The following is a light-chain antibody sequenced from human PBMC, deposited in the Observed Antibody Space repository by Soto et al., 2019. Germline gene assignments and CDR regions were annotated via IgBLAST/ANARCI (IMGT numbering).Light chain of an antibody. CDR3: HQANSCSSQT. V-gene: IGKV1-39*01. CDR2: AAS. J-gene: IGKJ1*01. Sequence: IQMTQYTPSLSASVGDRVTITCRASQSISKYVNWYQQKPGKAPKLLIYAASSLQSGVPSRFSGSGSGTDFTLTISSLLPADFATYYCHQANSCSSQTFGQGTKVDIK. CDR1: QSISKY.